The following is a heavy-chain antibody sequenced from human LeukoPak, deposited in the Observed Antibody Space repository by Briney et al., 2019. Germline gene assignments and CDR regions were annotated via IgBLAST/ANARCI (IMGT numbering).Heavy chain of an antibody. V-gene: IGHV3-23*01. J-gene: IGHJ6*02. CDR1: GFTFSSYG. CDR3: AKDVVYCSSTSCPNPDYYYYGMDV. CDR2: ISGSGAGTFGTT. Sequence: GGSLRLSCAASGFTFSSYGMNWVRQAPGKGLEWVSGISGSGAGTFGTTSYAGSVKGRFTISRDNSKNTLYLQMNSLRAEDTAIYYCAKDVVYCSSTSCPNPDYYYYGMDVWGQGTTVNVSS. D-gene: IGHD2-2*01.